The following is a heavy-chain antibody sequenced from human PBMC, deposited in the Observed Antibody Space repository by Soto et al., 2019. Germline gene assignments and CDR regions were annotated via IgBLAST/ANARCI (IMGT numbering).Heavy chain of an antibody. CDR1: GYTFTNFG. Sequence: QVQLVQSGAEVKKPGASVKVSCKASGYTFTNFGISRVRQAPGQGLEWMGWISAYNGNTNYAQNFQGRVTMTTDTSASTADVELRSLRSYDTAVDYCGRGVTPVVYWGQGTLGTVSS. D-gene: IGHD2-21*02. J-gene: IGHJ4*02. CDR3: GRGVTPVVY. V-gene: IGHV1-18*01. CDR2: ISAYNGNT.